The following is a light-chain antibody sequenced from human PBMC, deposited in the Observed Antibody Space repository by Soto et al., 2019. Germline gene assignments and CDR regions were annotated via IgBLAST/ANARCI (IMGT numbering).Light chain of an antibody. CDR3: AVWDDNLNGVV. CDR2: YGD. V-gene: IGLV1-36*01. Sequence: QSVLTQPPSVSEAPRQRVTISCSGSRSNIGNNAVNWYQQLPGKAPKLLIYYGDLLPSGVSDRFSGSKSGTSASLAISGLQSEDEADYYCAVWDDNLNGVVFGGGTKLTVL. J-gene: IGLJ2*01. CDR1: RSNIGNNA.